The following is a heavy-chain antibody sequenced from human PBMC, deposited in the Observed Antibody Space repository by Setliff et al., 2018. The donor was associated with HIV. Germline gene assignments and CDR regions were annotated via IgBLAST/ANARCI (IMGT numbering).Heavy chain of an antibody. CDR3: ARDPSDGYGHFDY. D-gene: IGHD5-18*01. CDR1: GGSMNSENNH. Sequence: SETLSLTCTVSGGSMNSENNHWGWFRQPAGKGLEWIGRFTNRGSTDYNPSLKSRVTISIDRSRNQFSLKLSAVTAADTAVYFCARDPSDGYGHFDYWGQGAQVTVSS. J-gene: IGHJ4*02. CDR2: FTNRGST. V-gene: IGHV4-61*02.